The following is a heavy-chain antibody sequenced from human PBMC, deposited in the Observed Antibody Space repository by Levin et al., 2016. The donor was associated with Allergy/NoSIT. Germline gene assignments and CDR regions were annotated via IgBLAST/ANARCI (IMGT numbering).Heavy chain of an antibody. CDR3: VNSSVEFGVFDP. CDR2: INLDDKST. D-gene: IGHD3-22*01. J-gene: IGHJ5*02. CDR1: GYIFNSYT. V-gene: IGHV1-3*01. Sequence: ASVKVSCKTSGYIFNSYTIHWLRQAPGQRLEWMGRINLDDKSTRFSGKFQSRLILTADTSARIAHMELTSLRSEDTAVYYCVNSSVEFGVFDPWGQGTLVTVSS.